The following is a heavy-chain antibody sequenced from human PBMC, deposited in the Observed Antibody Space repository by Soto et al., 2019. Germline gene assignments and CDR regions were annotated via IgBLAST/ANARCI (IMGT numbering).Heavy chain of an antibody. V-gene: IGHV3-21*01. CDR1: DFAFSDYS. D-gene: IGHD4-17*01. Sequence: GGSLRLSCAASDFAFSDYSMSWVRQAPGKGLEWVSSISGTSAYIYYADSLKGRFTTSRDNAKNSLYLEMNSLRDDDTAVYYCARVRTVTYNWFDSWGQGTLVTVSS. CDR2: ISGTSAYI. J-gene: IGHJ5*01. CDR3: ARVRTVTYNWFDS.